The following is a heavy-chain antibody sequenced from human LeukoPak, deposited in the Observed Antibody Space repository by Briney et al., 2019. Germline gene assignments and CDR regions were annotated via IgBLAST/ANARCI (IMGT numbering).Heavy chain of an antibody. CDR2: INGGGAGT. V-gene: IGHV3-23*01. CDR1: GFAFTSYA. Sequence: GGSLRLSCAASGFAFTSYAMSWVRQAPGKGLELVSGINGGGAGTYYADSVKGRFTISRDNSKNTLYLQMNSLRAEDTAIYYCARGGSGYSSVWLDLWGQGTLVTVSS. J-gene: IGHJ5*02. CDR3: ARGGSGYSSVWLDL. D-gene: IGHD6-19*01.